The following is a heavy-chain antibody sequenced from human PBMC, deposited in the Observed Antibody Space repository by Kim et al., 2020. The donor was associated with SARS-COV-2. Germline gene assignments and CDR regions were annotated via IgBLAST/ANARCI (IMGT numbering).Heavy chain of an antibody. CDR1: GYTFTSYA. J-gene: IGHJ5*02. D-gene: IGHD3-9*01. CDR3: ARGLVPSNFDWLLGWFDP. V-gene: IGHV1-3*01. Sequence: ASVKVSCKASGYTFTSYAMHWVRQAPGQRLEWMGWINAGNGNTKYSQKFQGRVTITRDTSASTAYMELSSLRSEDTAVYYCARGLVPSNFDWLLGWFDPWGQGTLAT. CDR2: INAGNGNT.